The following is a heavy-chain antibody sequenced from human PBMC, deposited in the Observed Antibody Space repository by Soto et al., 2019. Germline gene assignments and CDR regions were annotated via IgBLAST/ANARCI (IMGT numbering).Heavy chain of an antibody. CDR2: IWYDGSNK. Sequence: PGGSLRLSCAASGFTFSSYGMHWVRQAPGKGLEWVAVIWYDGSNKYYADSVKGRFTISRDNSKNTLYLQMNSLRAEDTAVYYCARGGQSGYHDYWGQGSLVTVSS. J-gene: IGHJ4*02. CDR1: GFTFSSYG. D-gene: IGHD5-12*01. V-gene: IGHV3-33*01. CDR3: ARGGQSGYHDY.